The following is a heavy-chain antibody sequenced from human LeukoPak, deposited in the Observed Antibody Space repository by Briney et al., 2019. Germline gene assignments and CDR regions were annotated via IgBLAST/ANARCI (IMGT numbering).Heavy chain of an antibody. Sequence: ASVKVSCKASGYTFTSYYMHWVRQAPGQGLEWMGIINPSGGSTSYAQKFQGRVTMTRDTSTSTVYMELSSLRSEDTAVYYCARQGSGDSSGANFDYWGQGTLVTVSS. CDR3: ARQGSGDSSGANFDY. CDR1: GYTFTSYY. J-gene: IGHJ4*02. D-gene: IGHD6-19*01. CDR2: INPSGGST. V-gene: IGHV1-46*01.